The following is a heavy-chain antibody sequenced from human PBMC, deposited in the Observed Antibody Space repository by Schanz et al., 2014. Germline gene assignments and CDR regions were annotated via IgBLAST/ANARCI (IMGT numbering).Heavy chain of an antibody. CDR1: GYTTFTDYY. V-gene: IGHV1-2*04. CDR3: ARLSVAGRPHVNYWYFDL. CDR2: INPNSGDT. J-gene: IGHJ2*01. D-gene: IGHD6-19*01. Sequence: QVQLVQSGAEVKKPGASVKASCKASGYTTFTDYYIHWVRQAPGQGLEWMGWINPNSGDTNYAQKFQGWVTRTRDTSISTAYMEVSRLKSDDTAVYYCARLSVAGRPHVNYWYFDLWGRGTMVTVSS.